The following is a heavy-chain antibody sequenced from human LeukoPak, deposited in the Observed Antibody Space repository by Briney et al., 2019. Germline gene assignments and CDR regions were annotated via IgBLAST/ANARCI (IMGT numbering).Heavy chain of an antibody. J-gene: IGHJ4*02. V-gene: IGHV3-7*01. CDR2: INGAGSGK. CDR3: ARERWLQPDY. D-gene: IGHD5-24*01. CDR1: GFEFSIYW. Sequence: GGPLRLSCAASGFEFSIYWMSWVRQAPGKGLEWVANINGAGSGKDYVDSVKGRFTISRDNAKDSLSLQMNSLRVEDTAVYYCARERWLQPDYWGQGILVTVSS.